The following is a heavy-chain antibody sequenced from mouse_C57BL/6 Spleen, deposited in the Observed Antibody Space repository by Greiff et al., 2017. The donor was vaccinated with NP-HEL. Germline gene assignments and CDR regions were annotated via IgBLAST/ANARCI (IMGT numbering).Heavy chain of an antibody. CDR2: IYPGDGDT. CDR3: ARIHFDY. V-gene: IGHV1-82*01. Sequence: VQLQQSGPELVKPGASVKISCKASGYAFSSSWMNWVKQRPGKGLEWIGRIYPGDGDTNYNGKFKGKATLTADKSSSTAYMQLSSLTSEDSAVYFCARIHFDYWGLGTTLTVSS. J-gene: IGHJ2*01. CDR1: GYAFSSSW.